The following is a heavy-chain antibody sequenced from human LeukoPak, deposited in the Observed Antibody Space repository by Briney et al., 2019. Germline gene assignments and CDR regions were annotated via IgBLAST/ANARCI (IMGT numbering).Heavy chain of an antibody. D-gene: IGHD3-3*02. CDR2: ISGSGGST. Sequence: GGSLRLSCAASGFTFSSYAMSWVRQAPGEGLEWVSAISGSGGSTYYADSVKGRFTISRDNSKNTLYLQMNSLRAEDTAVYYCAKLAIYGVVTYYFDYWGQGTLVTVSS. CDR1: GFTFSSYA. V-gene: IGHV3-23*01. J-gene: IGHJ4*02. CDR3: AKLAIYGVVTYYFDY.